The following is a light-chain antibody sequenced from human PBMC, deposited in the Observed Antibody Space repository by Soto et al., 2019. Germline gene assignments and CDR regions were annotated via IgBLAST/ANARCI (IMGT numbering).Light chain of an antibody. J-gene: IGKJ1*01. CDR2: DAS. CDR1: QSISSW. CDR3: HPFNSYSPGA. Sequence: DIQMTQSPSTLSASVGDRVTITCRASQSISSWLAWYQQKPGKAPKLLIYDASSLESGVPSRFSGSGSGKEFTLTISSLQPDDFANYNFHPFNSYSPGALGQGTKVDIK. V-gene: IGKV1-5*01.